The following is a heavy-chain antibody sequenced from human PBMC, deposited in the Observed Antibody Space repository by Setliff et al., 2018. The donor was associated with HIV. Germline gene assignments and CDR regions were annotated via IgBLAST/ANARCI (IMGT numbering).Heavy chain of an antibody. D-gene: IGHD3-3*01. Sequence: SETLSLTCAVSGGFISSNKWWSWVRQPPGKGLEWIGEIYHSGSTKYNPSLKSRVTISVDKSKNQFSLNLTSVTAADTAVYYCARGGAFWSGYYGFDYWGQGTLVTVSS. V-gene: IGHV4-4*02. J-gene: IGHJ4*02. CDR1: GGFISSNKW. CDR2: IYHSGST. CDR3: ARGGAFWSGYYGFDY.